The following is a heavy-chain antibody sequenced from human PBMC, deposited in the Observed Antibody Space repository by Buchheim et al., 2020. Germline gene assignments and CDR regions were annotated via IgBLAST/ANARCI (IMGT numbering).Heavy chain of an antibody. CDR3: ARHASDSSSWYGDNWFDP. CDR2: IYYSGST. J-gene: IGHJ5*02. CDR1: GGSISSSSYY. D-gene: IGHD6-13*01. V-gene: IGHV4-39*01. Sequence: QLQLQESGPGLVKPSETLSLTCTVSGGSISSSSYYWGWIRQPPGKGLEWIGSIYYSGSTYYNPSLKSRVPISVDTSKNQFSLKLSSVTAADTAVYYCARHASDSSSWYGDNWFDPWGQGTL.